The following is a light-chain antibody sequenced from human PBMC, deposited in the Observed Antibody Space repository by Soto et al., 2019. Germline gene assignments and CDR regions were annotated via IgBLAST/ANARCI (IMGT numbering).Light chain of an antibody. CDR3: QQYNSYSWT. CDR2: DAS. J-gene: IGKJ1*01. Sequence: DIQMTQSPSTLSASVGDRVTITCRASQSISSWLAWYQQKPGKAPKLLIYDASSLESGVPSGLSGSGSGKEFTLTIISLQPDDFATYYCQQYNSYSWTFGQGTKVEIK. V-gene: IGKV1-5*01. CDR1: QSISSW.